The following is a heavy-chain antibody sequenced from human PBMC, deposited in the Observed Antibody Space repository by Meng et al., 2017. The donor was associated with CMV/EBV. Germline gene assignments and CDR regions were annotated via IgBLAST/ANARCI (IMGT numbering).Heavy chain of an antibody. D-gene: IGHD3-3*01. V-gene: IGHV3-21*01. Sequence: GESLKISCAASGFTFSSYSMNWVRQAPGKGLEWVSSISSSSSYIYYADSVKGRFIISRDNAKNSLYLQMNSLRAEDTAVYYCARDPRFPGVWGQGTTVTVSS. CDR1: GFTFSSYS. J-gene: IGHJ6*02. CDR2: ISSSSSYI. CDR3: ARDPRFPGV.